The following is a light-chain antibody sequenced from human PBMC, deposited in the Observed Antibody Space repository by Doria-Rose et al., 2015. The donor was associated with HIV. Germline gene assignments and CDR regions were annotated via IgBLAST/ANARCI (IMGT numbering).Light chain of an antibody. V-gene: IGLV2-14*01. J-gene: IGLJ2*01. CDR1: SSDVGGYNY. CDR2: EVS. Sequence: LTRPTSVSGSPGQSITISCTGTSSDVGGYNYVSWYQQHPGKAPKPMIYEVSNRPSGVSNRFSGSKSGNTASLTISGLQAEDEADYYCSSYTSSSTLGVVFGGGTKLTVL. CDR3: SSYTSSSTLGVV.